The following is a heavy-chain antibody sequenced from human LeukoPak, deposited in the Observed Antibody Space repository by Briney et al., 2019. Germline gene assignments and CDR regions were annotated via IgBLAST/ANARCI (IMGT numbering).Heavy chain of an antibody. Sequence: GGSLRLSCAASGFTFSSYGMHWVRQAPGKGLEWVAFIRYDGSNKYYADSVKGRSTISRDNSKNTLYLQMNSLRAEDTAVYYCAKALRFLEWYNWFDPWGQGTLVTVSS. CDR3: AKALRFLEWYNWFDP. J-gene: IGHJ5*02. V-gene: IGHV3-30*02. D-gene: IGHD3-3*01. CDR2: IRYDGSNK. CDR1: GFTFSSYG.